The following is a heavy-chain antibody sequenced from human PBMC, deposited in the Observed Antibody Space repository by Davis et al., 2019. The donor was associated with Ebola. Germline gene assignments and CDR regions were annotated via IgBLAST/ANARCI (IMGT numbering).Heavy chain of an antibody. CDR2: ISGSGGST. CDR1: GLTFSNFG. Sequence: GESLKISCATSGLTFSNFGMSWVRQAPGKGLEWVSTISGSGGSTYYADSVKGRFTISRDNSKNTLYLQMNSLRAEDTAVYYCARGDCTGGVCPGVDVWGQGTTVTVSS. J-gene: IGHJ6*02. D-gene: IGHD2-8*02. CDR3: ARGDCTGGVCPGVDV. V-gene: IGHV3-23*01.